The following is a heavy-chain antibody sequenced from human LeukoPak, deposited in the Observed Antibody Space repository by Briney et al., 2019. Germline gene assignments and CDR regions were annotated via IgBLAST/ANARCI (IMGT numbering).Heavy chain of an antibody. J-gene: IGHJ6*03. Sequence: ASVTVSCKASGYTFTSYGISWVRQAPGQGLEWMGWISAYNGNTNYAQKLQGRVTMTTDTSTSTAYMELRSLRSDDTAVYYCAAHPHCSSTSCYPYYYYYYMDVWGKGTTVTVSS. CDR3: AAHPHCSSTSCYPYYYYYYMDV. D-gene: IGHD2-2*01. V-gene: IGHV1-18*01. CDR1: GYTFTSYG. CDR2: ISAYNGNT.